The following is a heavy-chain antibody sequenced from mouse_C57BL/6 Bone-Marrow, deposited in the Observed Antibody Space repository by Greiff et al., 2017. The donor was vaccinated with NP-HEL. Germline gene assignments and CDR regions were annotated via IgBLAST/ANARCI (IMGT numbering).Heavy chain of an antibody. V-gene: IGHV1-69*01. D-gene: IGHD6-1*01. CDR1: GYTFTSYW. J-gene: IGHJ1*03. CDR3: ALARYFDV. CDR2: IDPSDSYT. Sequence: QVQLQQPGAELVMPGASVKLSCKASGYTFTSYWMHWVKQRPGQGLEWIGEIDPSDSYTNYNQKFKGKSTLTVDKSSSTAYMQLSSLTSEDSAVYYCALARYFDVWGTGTTVTVSS.